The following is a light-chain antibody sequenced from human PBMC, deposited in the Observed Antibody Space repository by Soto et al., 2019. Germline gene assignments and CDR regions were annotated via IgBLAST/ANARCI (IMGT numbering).Light chain of an antibody. Sequence: DIQLTQSPSFLSASVGDRVTITCRASQGISSYLAWYQQKPGKAPKLLIYASSTLQSGVPSRFSGSGSGTEFTLTISSLQPEDFPTYYCQQLNSYPPWTFGQGTEVEIK. J-gene: IGKJ1*01. CDR1: QGISSY. V-gene: IGKV1-9*01. CDR2: ASS. CDR3: QQLNSYPPWT.